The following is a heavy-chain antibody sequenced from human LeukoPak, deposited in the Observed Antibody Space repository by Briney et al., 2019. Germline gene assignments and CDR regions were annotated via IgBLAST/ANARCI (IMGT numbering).Heavy chain of an antibody. V-gene: IGHV3-23*01. D-gene: IGHD4-17*01. CDR1: GFTFSSYA. J-gene: IGHJ3*02. CDR2: TSGSGGST. Sequence: GGSLRLSCAASGFTFSSYAMSWVRQAPGKGLEWVSATSGSGGSTYYADSVKGRFTISRDNSKNTPYLQMNSLRAEDTAVYYCAKAYYYGDYRGRAFDIWGQGTMVTVSS. CDR3: AKAYYYGDYRGRAFDI.